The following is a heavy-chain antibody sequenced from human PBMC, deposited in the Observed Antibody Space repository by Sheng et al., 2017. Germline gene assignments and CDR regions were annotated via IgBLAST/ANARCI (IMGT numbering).Heavy chain of an antibody. Sequence: QVQLVQSGAEVKKPGSSVKVSCKASGGTFSSYAISWVRQAPGQGLEWMGGIIPIFGTANYAQKFQGRVTITADESTSTAYMELSSLRSEDTAVYYCAIKKXIVVVPAAMIDYYGMDVWGQGTTVTVSS. CDR3: AIKKXIVVVPAAMIDYYGMDV. D-gene: IGHD2-2*01. J-gene: IGHJ6*02. V-gene: IGHV1-69*13. CDR2: IIPIFGTA. CDR1: GGTFSSYA.